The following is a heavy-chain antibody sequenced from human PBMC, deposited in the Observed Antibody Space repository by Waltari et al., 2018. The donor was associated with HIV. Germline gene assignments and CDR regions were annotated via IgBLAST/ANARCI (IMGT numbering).Heavy chain of an antibody. D-gene: IGHD6-13*01. CDR2: INAVNGNT. V-gene: IGHV1-3*01. CDR3: AREKSSGSSWSLDY. Sequence: QVQLVQSGAEVKKPGASVKVSCKASGYTFTSYALHWVRQAPGQRLEWMGWINAVNGNTKYSQNVQGRVTMTRDTSASTAYMELSSLRAEDTAVYYCAREKSSGSSWSLDYWGQGTLVTVSS. CDR1: GYTFTSYA. J-gene: IGHJ4*02.